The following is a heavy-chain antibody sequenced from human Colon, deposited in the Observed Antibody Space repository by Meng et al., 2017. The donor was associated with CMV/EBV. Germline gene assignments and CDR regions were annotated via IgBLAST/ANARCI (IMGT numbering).Heavy chain of an antibody. D-gene: IGHD3-16*01. J-gene: IGHJ1*01. V-gene: IGHV1-2*02. Sequence: QVQVVLPGAEVRMAGAPVKVSCKASGYSFSGYYIHWVRQAPGQGLEWMGWMDPTTGRTDYAQKFQGTVTMTRDTSISTAYLELSRLTSDDTAVYYCASHSSYVWGSHHWGQGTLVTVSS. CDR2: MDPTTGRT. CDR1: GYSFSGYY. CDR3: ASHSSYVWGSHH.